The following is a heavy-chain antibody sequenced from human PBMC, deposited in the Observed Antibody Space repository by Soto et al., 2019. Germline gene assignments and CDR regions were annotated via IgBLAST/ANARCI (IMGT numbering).Heavy chain of an antibody. J-gene: IGHJ4*02. CDR3: ARGVGGSVYDYFDY. V-gene: IGHV4-39*01. CDR2: IYYSGST. Sequence: QLQLQESGPGLVKPSETLSLTCTVSGGSISSSSYYWGWIRQPPGQGLEWIGSIYYSGSTYYNPSLKSRVTISVDTSKNQFSLKLSSVTAADTAVYYCARGVGGSVYDYFDYWGQGTLVTVSS. D-gene: IGHD1-26*01. CDR1: GGSISSSSYY.